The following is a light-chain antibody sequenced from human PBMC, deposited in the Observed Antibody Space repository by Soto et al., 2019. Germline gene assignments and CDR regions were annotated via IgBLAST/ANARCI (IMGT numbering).Light chain of an antibody. CDR1: QSISSW. CDR3: QQYNSSPYT. CDR2: DAS. V-gene: IGKV1-5*01. Sequence: DIQMTQSPSTLSASVGDRVTITCRASQSISSWLAWYQQKPGKAPKLLIYDASSLESGVPSRFSGIGSGTEFTLTISSLQPDDFATYYCQQYNSSPYTFGQGTKLEIK. J-gene: IGKJ2*01.